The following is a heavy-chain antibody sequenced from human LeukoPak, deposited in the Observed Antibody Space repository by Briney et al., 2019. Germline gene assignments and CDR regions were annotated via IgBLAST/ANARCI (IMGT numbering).Heavy chain of an antibody. CDR3: ARVEMSLDSGYDPLGYYFDY. J-gene: IGHJ4*02. D-gene: IGHD5-12*01. CDR2: IYYSGST. CDR1: GYSISSGYY. V-gene: IGHV4-38-2*02. Sequence: PSQTLSLTCTVSGYSISSGYYWGWIRQPPGKGLEWIGSIYYSGSTYYNPSLKSRVTISVDTSKNQFSLKLSSVTAADTAVYYCARVEMSLDSGYDPLGYYFDYWGQGTLVTVSS.